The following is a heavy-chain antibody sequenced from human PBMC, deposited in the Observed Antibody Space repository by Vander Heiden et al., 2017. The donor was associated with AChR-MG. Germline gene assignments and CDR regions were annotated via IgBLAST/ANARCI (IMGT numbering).Heavy chain of an antibody. CDR1: GYTFTAYY. D-gene: IGHD3-3*01. Sequence: QVQLVQSGAEVKKSGASVKVSCKASGYTFTAYYMHWVRQAPGQGLEWMGWINPNSGGTSYAQKFQDRVTMTRDTSISTAYMELGRLRSDDTAVYYCARGVYDFWSGYYEGFDPWGQGTLVTVSS. J-gene: IGHJ5*02. CDR3: ARGVYDFWSGYYEGFDP. CDR2: INPNSGGT. V-gene: IGHV1-2*02.